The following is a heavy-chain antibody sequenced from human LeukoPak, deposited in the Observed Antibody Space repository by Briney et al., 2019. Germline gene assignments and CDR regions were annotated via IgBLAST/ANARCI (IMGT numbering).Heavy chain of an antibody. D-gene: IGHD5-18*01. V-gene: IGHV3-53*01. CDR1: GFTVSSSY. Sequence: PGGSLRLSCAASGFTVSSSYMSWVRQAPGKGLGWGSLIYSGGSTYYAASVKGRFTISRDNSKNTLYLQMNSLRPEDTAVYYCAKGYNYAYEYWGQGTLVTVSS. J-gene: IGHJ4*02. CDR2: IYSGGST. CDR3: AKGYNYAYEY.